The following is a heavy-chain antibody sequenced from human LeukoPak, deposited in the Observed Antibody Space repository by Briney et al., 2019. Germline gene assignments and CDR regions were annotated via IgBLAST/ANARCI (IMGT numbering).Heavy chain of an antibody. D-gene: IGHD3-22*01. Sequence: GSLRLSCAASGFTFSSYSMNWVRQAPGKGLEWIGEIYHSGSTNYNPSLKSRVTISVDKSKNQFSLKLSSVTAADTAVYYCARDESGDSSGYSYYFDYWGQGTLVTVSS. V-gene: IGHV4-4*02. CDR1: GFTFSSYSM. J-gene: IGHJ4*02. CDR2: IYHSGST. CDR3: ARDESGDSSGYSYYFDY.